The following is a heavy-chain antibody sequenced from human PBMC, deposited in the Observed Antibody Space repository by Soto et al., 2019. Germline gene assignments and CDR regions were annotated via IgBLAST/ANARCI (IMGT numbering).Heavy chain of an antibody. CDR3: GRRSYGAVSDL. J-gene: IGHJ5*02. CDR2: VFHSGST. D-gene: IGHD5-18*01. Sequence: SVTISQTCAVSGVSISSGGCCWSWIRQPPGKGLEWIGYVFHSGSTYYSPSLQSRVTISVDGSKNQFYLELATVTAADTSLDYWGRRSYGAVSDLWVQGILDIVSS. V-gene: IGHV4-30-2*01. CDR1: GVSISSGGCC.